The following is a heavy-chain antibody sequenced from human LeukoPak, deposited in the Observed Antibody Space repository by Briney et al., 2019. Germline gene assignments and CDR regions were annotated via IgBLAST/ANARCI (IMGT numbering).Heavy chain of an antibody. D-gene: IGHD1-1*01. J-gene: IGHJ4*02. CDR1: GGSISSGGYS. V-gene: IGHV4-30-2*01. Sequence: PSETLSLTCAVSGGSISSGGYSWSWIRQPPGKGLEWIGYIYHSGSTYYNPSLKSRVTISVDRSKNQLSLKLSSVTAADTAVYYCARLTRRSGNYFENWGQGTLVTVSS. CDR2: IYHSGST. CDR3: ARLTRRSGNYFEN.